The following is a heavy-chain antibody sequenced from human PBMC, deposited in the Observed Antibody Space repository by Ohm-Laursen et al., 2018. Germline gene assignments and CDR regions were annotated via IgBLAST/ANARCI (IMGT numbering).Heavy chain of an antibody. CDR3: ATDADHEGA. CDR1: GFIFSSYN. V-gene: IGHV3-21*01. D-gene: IGHD1-14*01. J-gene: IGHJ5*02. Sequence: SLRLSCAASGFIFSSYNMNWVRQAPGKGLEWVSSIASSSSYIYYADLVKGRFIISRDNGKNSLYLQMNSLRAEDTAVYYCATDADHEGAWGQGTLVTVSS. CDR2: IASSSSYI.